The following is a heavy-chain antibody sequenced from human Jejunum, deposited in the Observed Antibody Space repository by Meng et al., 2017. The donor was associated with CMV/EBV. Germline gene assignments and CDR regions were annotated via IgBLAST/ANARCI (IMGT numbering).Heavy chain of an antibody. CDR1: GLTFSTYA. V-gene: IGHV3-23*01. Sequence: SGLTFSTYAMTWVRQAPGAGLEWVANITGSTATPFYADSVRGRFTISRDNSMNTVYLQMNRLTAEDTAKFYCASGDGDTTWLHFNYWGQGTLVTVSS. CDR2: ITGSTATP. D-gene: IGHD3-22*01. CDR3: ASGDGDTTWLHFNY. J-gene: IGHJ4*02.